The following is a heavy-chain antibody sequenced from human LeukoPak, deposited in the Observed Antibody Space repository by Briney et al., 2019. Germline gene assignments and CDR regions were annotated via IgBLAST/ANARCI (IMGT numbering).Heavy chain of an antibody. CDR1: GGSFSGYY. CDR2: IYYSGST. J-gene: IGHJ5*02. V-gene: IGHV4-31*11. Sequence: PSETLSLTCAVYGGSFSGYYWSWIRQHPGKGLEWIGYIYYSGSTYYNPSLKSRVTISVDTSKNQFSLKLSSVTAADTAVYYCARAPAYYYDSSGYSPNWFDAWGQGTLVTVSS. D-gene: IGHD3-22*01. CDR3: ARAPAYYYDSSGYSPNWFDA.